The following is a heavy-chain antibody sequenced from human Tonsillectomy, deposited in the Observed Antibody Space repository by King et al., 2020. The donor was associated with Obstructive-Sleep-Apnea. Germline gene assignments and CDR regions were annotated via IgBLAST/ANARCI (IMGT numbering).Heavy chain of an antibody. CDR1: GFTFSSYG. V-gene: IGHV3-23*04. CDR2: INTRGTT. CDR3: AKEGGGSGVYWVDS. J-gene: IGHJ4*02. D-gene: IGHD3-10*01. Sequence: VQLVESGGGMVQPGGSLRLSCAASGFTFSSYGIIWVRQAPGKGLEWGSAINTRGTTFYAGSVRGRFSISRDNSKYTVNLQVNSLRAEDTALYYCAKEGGGSGVYWVDSWGQGTLVTVSS.